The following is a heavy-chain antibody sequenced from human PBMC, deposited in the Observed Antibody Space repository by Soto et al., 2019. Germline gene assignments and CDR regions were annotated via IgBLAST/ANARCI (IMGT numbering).Heavy chain of an antibody. Sequence: QVQLQESGPGLVKPSETLSLTCTVSGGSISSYYWSWIRQPPGKGLEWIGYIYYSGSTNYNPSLKSRVTISVDTSKNQFSLKLSSVTAADTAVYYCARVGSYYDYVWGSYRYTYYFDYWGQGTLVTVSS. D-gene: IGHD3-16*02. CDR3: ARVGSYYDYVWGSYRYTYYFDY. J-gene: IGHJ4*02. CDR1: GGSISSYY. CDR2: IYYSGST. V-gene: IGHV4-59*01.